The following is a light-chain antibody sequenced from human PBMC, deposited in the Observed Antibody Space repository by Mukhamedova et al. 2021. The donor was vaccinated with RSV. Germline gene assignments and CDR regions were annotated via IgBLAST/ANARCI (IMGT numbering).Light chain of an antibody. J-gene: IGKJ5*01. Sequence: WYQRRVHGKAPKLLIFKASSLESGVPSRFSGSGSGTEFSLIISSLQPDDFATYYCQQYDSNPITFGQGTRLEI. CDR3: QQYDSNPIT. CDR2: KAS. V-gene: IGKV1-5*03.